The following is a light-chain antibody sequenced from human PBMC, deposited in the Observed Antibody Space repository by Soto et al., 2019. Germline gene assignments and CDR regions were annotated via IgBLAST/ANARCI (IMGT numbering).Light chain of an antibody. Sequence: QSVLTQPPSVSAAPGQKVTISCSGSSSNIGNNYVSWYQQLPGTAPKLLIYSNNRRPSGVPDRFSGSKSGTSASLAISGLQSEDEADYYCAAWDDSLNGRVFGGGTKLTVL. CDR1: SSNIGNNY. J-gene: IGLJ3*02. V-gene: IGLV1-44*01. CDR3: AAWDDSLNGRV. CDR2: SNN.